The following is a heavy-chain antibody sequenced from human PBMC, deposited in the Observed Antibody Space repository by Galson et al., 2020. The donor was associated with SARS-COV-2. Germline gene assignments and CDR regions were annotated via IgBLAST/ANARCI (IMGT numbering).Heavy chain of an antibody. D-gene: IGHD3-22*01. CDR3: ARVPRGYYDSSGYYYEERYFDL. Sequence: NSGGSLRLSCAASGFTFSSYSMNWVRQAPGKGLEWVSSISSSSSYIYYADSVKGRFTISRDNAKNSLYLQMNSLRAEDTAVYYCARVPRGYYDSSGYYYEERYFDLWGRGTLVTVSS. CDR2: ISSSSSYI. CDR1: GFTFSSYS. J-gene: IGHJ2*01. V-gene: IGHV3-21*01.